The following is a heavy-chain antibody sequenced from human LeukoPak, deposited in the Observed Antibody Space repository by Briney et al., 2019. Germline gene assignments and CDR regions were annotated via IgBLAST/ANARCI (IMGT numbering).Heavy chain of an antibody. CDR3: AKDGPAGNYDILTGYRPNYYYYYMDV. CDR1: GFTFSSYA. J-gene: IGHJ6*03. Sequence: GSLRLSCAASGFTFSSYAMSWVHQAPGKGLEWGSAISGSGGSTYYADSVKGRFTISRDNSKNTLYLQMNSLRAEDTAVYYCAKDGPAGNYDILTGYRPNYYYYYMDVWGKGTTVTVSS. V-gene: IGHV3-23*01. D-gene: IGHD3-9*01. CDR2: ISGSGGST.